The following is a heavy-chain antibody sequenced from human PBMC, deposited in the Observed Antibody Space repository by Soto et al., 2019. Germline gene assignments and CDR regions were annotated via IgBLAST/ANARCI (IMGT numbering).Heavy chain of an antibody. J-gene: IGHJ4*02. CDR1: GFTFSSYS. CDR2: ISTTSSYI. Sequence: EVQLVESGGGLVKPGGSLRLSCAASGFTFSSYSMDWVRQAPGKGLEWVSSISTTSSYIYYADSVKGRFTISRDNAKNSLYLQMNSLRAEDTAVYYCARVASYSAVKLDGTLDNWGQGTLVTVSS. D-gene: IGHD2-15*01. CDR3: ARVASYSAVKLDGTLDN. V-gene: IGHV3-21*01.